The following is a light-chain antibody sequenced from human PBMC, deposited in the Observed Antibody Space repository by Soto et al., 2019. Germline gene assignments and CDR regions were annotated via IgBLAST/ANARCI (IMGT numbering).Light chain of an antibody. Sequence: EIVLTQSPGTLSLSPGERATLSCRASQSVSSSYLAWYQQKPGQAPRLLIYGASTRATGITDRFSGSGSGTVFILTISTLETEDFAVYYCQQYGSSRWTFGQGTNVEFK. V-gene: IGKV3-20*01. J-gene: IGKJ1*01. CDR3: QQYGSSRWT. CDR1: QSVSSSY. CDR2: GAS.